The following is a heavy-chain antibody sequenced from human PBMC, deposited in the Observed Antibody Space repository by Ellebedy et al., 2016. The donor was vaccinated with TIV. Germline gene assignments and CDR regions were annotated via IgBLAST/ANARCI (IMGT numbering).Heavy chain of an antibody. CDR2: TYVSGST. Sequence: MPSETLSLTCTVSGGSISSNLYYWGWIRQPPGQGLEWMGSTYVSGSTYYNPSLKSRVTISQDRSKNQFSLRLSSVTAADTAIYYCASQGNVYSTMTYWGQGTLVVVPP. V-gene: IGHV4-39*07. CDR1: GGSISSNLYY. J-gene: IGHJ4*02. D-gene: IGHD5-18*01. CDR3: ASQGNVYSTMTY.